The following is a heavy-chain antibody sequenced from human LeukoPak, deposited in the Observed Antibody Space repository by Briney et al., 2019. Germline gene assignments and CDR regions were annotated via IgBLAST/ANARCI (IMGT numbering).Heavy chain of an antibody. V-gene: IGHV3-21*01. D-gene: IGHD3-10*01. J-gene: IGHJ3*02. CDR2: ISSSSSYI. CDR1: GFTFSSYS. Sequence: GGSLRLSCAASGFTFSSYSMNWVRQAPGKGLEWVSSISSSSSYIYYADSVKGRFTISRDNAKNSLYLQMNSLRAEDTAVYYCARVLLWFGSSAFDIWGQGTMVTVSS. CDR3: ARVLLWFGSSAFDI.